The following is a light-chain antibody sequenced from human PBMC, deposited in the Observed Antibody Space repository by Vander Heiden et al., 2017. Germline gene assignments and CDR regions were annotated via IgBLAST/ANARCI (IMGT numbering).Light chain of an antibody. J-gene: IGLJ3*02. CDR3: QSYDSSLSGVV. Sequence: QSVLTQPPSVSGAPGQRVTISCTGSSSNSGAGYDVHWYQQLPGTAPKPLIYGNINRPSGVPDRFSGSKSGTSASLAITGRQAEDEADYYCQSYDSSLSGVVFGGGTKLTVL. CDR2: GNI. V-gene: IGLV1-40*01. CDR1: SSNSGAGYD.